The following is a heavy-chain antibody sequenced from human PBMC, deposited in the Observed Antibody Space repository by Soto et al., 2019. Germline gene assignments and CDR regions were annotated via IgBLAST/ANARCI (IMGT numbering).Heavy chain of an antibody. J-gene: IGHJ4*02. V-gene: IGHV4-34*02. Sequence: QVQLQQCGAGLLKPSETLSLTCAVSGASFTVHYWSWIRQPPGKGLELIGEVHPSGSISYNPALNSRVTMSVDTSKTHVSLMLAYVTAADTATYYCARGQYFGEITFEGLAVKEPNFDYWDQGTRVNVSS. CDR3: ARGQYFGEITFEGLAVKEPNFDY. CDR1: GASFTVHY. D-gene: IGHD3-16*02. CDR2: VHPSGSI.